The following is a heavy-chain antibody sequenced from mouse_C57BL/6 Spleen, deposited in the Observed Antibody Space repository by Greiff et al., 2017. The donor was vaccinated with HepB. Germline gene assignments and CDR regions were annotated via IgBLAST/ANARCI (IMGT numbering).Heavy chain of an antibody. CDR2: INPNNGGT. V-gene: IGHV1-26*01. CDR3: ARSGYGSAWFAY. Sequence: EVKLQQSGPELVKPGASVKISCKASGYTFTDYYMNWVKQSHGKSLEWIGDINPNNGGTSYNQKFKGKATLTVDKSSSTAYMELRSLTSEDSAVYYCARSGYGSAWFAYWGQGTLVTVSA. D-gene: IGHD1-1*01. J-gene: IGHJ3*01. CDR1: GYTFTDYY.